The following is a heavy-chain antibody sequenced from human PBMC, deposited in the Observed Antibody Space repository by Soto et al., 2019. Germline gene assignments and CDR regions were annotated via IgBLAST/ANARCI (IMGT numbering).Heavy chain of an antibody. V-gene: IGHV3-53*01. CDR3: ARACSGGSRYADAFDI. J-gene: IGHJ3*02. Sequence: GGSLRLSCAASGFTVSSNYMSWVRQAPGKGLEWVSVIYSGGSTYYADSVKGRFTISRDNSKNTLYLQMNGLRAEDTAVYYCARACSGGSRYADAFDIWGQGTMVTVSS. CDR2: IYSGGST. D-gene: IGHD2-15*01. CDR1: GFTVSSNY.